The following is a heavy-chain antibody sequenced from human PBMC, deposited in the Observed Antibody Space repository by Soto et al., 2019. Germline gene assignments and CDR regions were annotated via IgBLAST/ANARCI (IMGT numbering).Heavy chain of an antibody. J-gene: IGHJ6*02. CDR2: VYYSGST. D-gene: IGHD2-15*01. V-gene: IGHV4-31*01. CDR1: GGSISSGGYY. CDR3: ARYRHPSIVVVVAANYGMDV. Sequence: QVQLQESGPGLVKPSQTLSLTCTVSGGSISSGGYYWSWIRQHPGKGLEWIGYVYYSGSTYYNPSLKSLVTISVDTSQNQFSLKLSSVTAADTAVYYCARYRHPSIVVVVAANYGMDVWGQGTTVTVSS.